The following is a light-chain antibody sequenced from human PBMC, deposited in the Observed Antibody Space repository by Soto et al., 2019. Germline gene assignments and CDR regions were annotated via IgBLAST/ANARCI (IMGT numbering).Light chain of an antibody. CDR1: QSISGY. J-gene: IGKJ4*01. V-gene: IGKV1-39*01. CDR2: AAS. Sequence: DIQMTQSPSSLSASVGDRVTITCRASQSISGYLNWYQQKAGKAPKSLIYAASILQAGVPSRFSGSGSGTDFTLIISSLQPEDFATYYCQQTYNSPLTFGGGTKVEIK. CDR3: QQTYNSPLT.